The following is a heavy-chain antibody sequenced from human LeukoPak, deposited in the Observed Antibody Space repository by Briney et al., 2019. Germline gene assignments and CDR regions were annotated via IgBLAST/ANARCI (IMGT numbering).Heavy chain of an antibody. V-gene: IGHV3-23*01. CDR1: GFTFSSYA. CDR2: INGSGGST. D-gene: IGHD1-14*01. J-gene: IGHJ4*02. Sequence: GGTLRLSCAASGFTFSSYAMNWVRQAPGKGLEWVSGINGSGGSTYYAGSVKGRFTISRDNSKNTLYLQMNSLRAEDTAVYYCAKPARTDYTDYWGQGTLVTVVS. CDR3: AKPARTDYTDY.